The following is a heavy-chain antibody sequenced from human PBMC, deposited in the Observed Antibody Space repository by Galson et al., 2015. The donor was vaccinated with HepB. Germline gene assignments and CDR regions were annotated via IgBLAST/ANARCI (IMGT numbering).Heavy chain of an antibody. V-gene: IGHV3-30*03. CDR3: VGEDNWNYWVY. Sequence: SLRLSCAASGFTIGNYGLHWVRQAPGKGLEWLTIISYDGSDKKYADSVKGRFTVSRDNSKNIMYLQLNSLRLEDTAVYYCVGEDNWNYWVYWGQGTLVTVSS. D-gene: IGHD1-7*01. J-gene: IGHJ4*02. CDR1: GFTIGNYG. CDR2: ISYDGSDK.